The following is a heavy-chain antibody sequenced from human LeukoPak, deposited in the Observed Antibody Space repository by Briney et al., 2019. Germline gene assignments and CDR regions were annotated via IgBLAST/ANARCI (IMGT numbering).Heavy chain of an antibody. V-gene: IGHV3-23*01. CDR1: GCTFTSSA. Sequence: PGRSRRLSCAASGCTFTSSAVSWVRQSPGKGLDWGSGISGSGGSKYYADSVKGRFTISRDTSKNTLYLQMNSLRAEDTAVYYCAKDGSGEGQFHYWGQGTLVTVSS. CDR3: AKDGSGEGQFHY. J-gene: IGHJ4*02. CDR2: ISGSGGSK. D-gene: IGHD2-15*01.